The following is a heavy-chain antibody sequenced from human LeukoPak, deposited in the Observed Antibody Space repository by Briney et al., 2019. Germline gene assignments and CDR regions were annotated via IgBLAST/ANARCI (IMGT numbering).Heavy chain of an antibody. J-gene: IGHJ5*02. D-gene: IGHD2-15*01. CDR2: IRYDGSNK. CDR3: ARPVVASVNRKTNWFDP. V-gene: IGHV3-30*02. Sequence: PGGSLRLSCAASGFTFSSYGMHWVRQAPGKGLEWVAFIRYDGSNKYYADSVKGRFTISRDNSKNTLYLQMNSLRAEDTAVYYCARPVVASVNRKTNWFDPWGQGTLVTVSS. CDR1: GFTFSSYG.